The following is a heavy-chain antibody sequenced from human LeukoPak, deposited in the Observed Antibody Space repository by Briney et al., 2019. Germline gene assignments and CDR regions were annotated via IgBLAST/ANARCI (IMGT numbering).Heavy chain of an antibody. CDR1: GFTFSDYY. D-gene: IGHD3-10*01. CDR2: ISSSSSYS. J-gene: IGHJ4*02. V-gene: IGHV3-11*05. CDR3: ARVPSYYDSGSRNIDY. Sequence: GGSLRLSCAASGFTFSDYYMSWIRQAPGKGLEWVSYISSSSSYSTYADSVKGRFTISRDNAKTSLYLQMNSLRDEDTAVYYCARVPSYYDSGSRNIDYWGQGTLVTVSS.